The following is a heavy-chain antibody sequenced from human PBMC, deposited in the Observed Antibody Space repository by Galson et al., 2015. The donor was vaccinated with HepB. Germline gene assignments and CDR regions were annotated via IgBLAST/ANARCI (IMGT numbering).Heavy chain of an antibody. CDR2: IRSKAYGGTT. CDR3: IREFGGFLDY. V-gene: IGHV3-49*04. J-gene: IGHJ4*02. D-gene: IGHD2-15*01. CDR1: EFTFGDHA. Sequence: SLRLSCAASEFTFGDHALTWVRQAPGKGLEWIGFIRSKAYGGTTQYAASVKGRFTISRDDSKSIAYLQMNSLKTEDTAVYYCIREFGGFLDYWGQGTLVTVSS.